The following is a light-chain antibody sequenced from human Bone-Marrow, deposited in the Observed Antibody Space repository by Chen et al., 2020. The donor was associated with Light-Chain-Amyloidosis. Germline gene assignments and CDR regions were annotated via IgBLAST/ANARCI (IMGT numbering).Light chain of an antibody. CDR2: RDT. CDR1: DLPTKY. J-gene: IGLJ2*01. CDR3: QSADSSGTYEVI. V-gene: IGLV3-25*03. Sequence: SDELTKPPSVSVSPGQTARITCSGDDLPTKYAYWYQQKPGQAPVLVIHRDTERPSGISERFSGSSSVTTATLTISGVQAEDEADYHCQSADSSGTYEVIFGGGTKLTVL.